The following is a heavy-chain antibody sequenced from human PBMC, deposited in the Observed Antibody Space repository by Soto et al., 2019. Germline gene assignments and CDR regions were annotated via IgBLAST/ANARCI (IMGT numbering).Heavy chain of an antibody. Sequence: GGSLRLSCAASGFTFSSYSMNWVRQAPGKGLEWVSYISSSSSTIYYADSVKGRFTISRDNAKNSLYLQMNSLRAEDTAVYYCARDRKGSGWSADALDIWGQGTMVTVSS. CDR3: ARDRKGSGWSADALDI. V-gene: IGHV3-48*01. D-gene: IGHD6-19*01. CDR2: ISSSSSTI. J-gene: IGHJ3*02. CDR1: GFTFSSYS.